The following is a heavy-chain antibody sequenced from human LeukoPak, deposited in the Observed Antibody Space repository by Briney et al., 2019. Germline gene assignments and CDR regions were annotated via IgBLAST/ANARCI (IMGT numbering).Heavy chain of an antibody. CDR2: ISAYNGNT. D-gene: IGHD6-19*01. Sequence: GASVKASCKASGYTFTGYYMHWVRQAPGQGLEWMGWISAYNGNTNYAQKLQGRVTMTTDTSTSTAYMELRSLRSDDTAVYYCARDVVGWTDAFDIWGQGTMVTVSS. V-gene: IGHV1-18*04. J-gene: IGHJ3*02. CDR3: ARDVVGWTDAFDI. CDR1: GYTFTGYY.